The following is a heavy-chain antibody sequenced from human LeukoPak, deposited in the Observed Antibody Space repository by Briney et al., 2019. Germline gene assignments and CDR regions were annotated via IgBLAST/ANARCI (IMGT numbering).Heavy chain of an antibody. J-gene: IGHJ4*02. Sequence: GGSLRLSCAASGFTFSSYAMSWVRQAPGKGLEWVSAISGSGGSTYYADSVKGRFTISRDNSKNTLYLQMNSLRAEDTAVYYCARDLAAYYYDSSGYVFDYWGQGTLVTVSS. CDR3: ARDLAAYYYDSSGYVFDY. CDR1: GFTFSSYA. CDR2: ISGSGGST. V-gene: IGHV3-23*01. D-gene: IGHD3-22*01.